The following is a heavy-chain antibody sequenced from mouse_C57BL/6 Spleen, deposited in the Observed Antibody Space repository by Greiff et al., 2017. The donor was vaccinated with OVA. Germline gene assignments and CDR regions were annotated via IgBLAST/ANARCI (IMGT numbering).Heavy chain of an antibody. CDR1: GYTFTSYW. Sequence: QVQLQQSGAELVKPGASVKLSCKASGYTFTSYWMHWVKQRPGQGLEWIGMIHPNSGSTNYNEKFKSKATLTVDKSSSTAYMQLSSLTSEDSAVYYCARRYYGSRDGPYYFDYWGQGTTLTVSS. CDR3: ARRYYGSRDGPYYFDY. D-gene: IGHD1-1*01. CDR2: IHPNSGST. V-gene: IGHV1-64*01. J-gene: IGHJ2*01.